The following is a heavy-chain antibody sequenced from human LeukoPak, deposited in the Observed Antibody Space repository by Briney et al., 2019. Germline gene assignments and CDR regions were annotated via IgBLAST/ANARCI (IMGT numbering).Heavy chain of an antibody. D-gene: IGHD6-6*01. CDR3: ARSRISAPVDY. J-gene: IGHJ4*02. V-gene: IGHV1-2*02. Sequence: ASVKVSCEASGYTFTDYYMHCVRQAPGQGLERMGWINTHSGGTNYAQKLQGRVTMTRDTSTSTGFMELKSLGSDDTAVYYCARSRISAPVDYWGQGTLVTVSS. CDR2: INTHSGGT. CDR1: GYTFTDYY.